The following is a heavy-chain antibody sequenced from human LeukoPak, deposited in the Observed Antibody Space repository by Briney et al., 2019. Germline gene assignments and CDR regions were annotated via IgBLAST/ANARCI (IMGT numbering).Heavy chain of an antibody. J-gene: IGHJ4*02. CDR3: ARNSYHDSSGYYRH. D-gene: IGHD3-22*01. V-gene: IGHV1-2*02. Sequence: ASVKVSCKASGYTFTGYYMHWVRQAPGQGLEWMGWINPNSGGTNYAQKFQGRVTMTRDTSISTAYMELSRLRSDDTAVYCCARNSYHDSSGYYRHWGQGTLVTVSS. CDR1: GYTFTGYY. CDR2: INPNSGGT.